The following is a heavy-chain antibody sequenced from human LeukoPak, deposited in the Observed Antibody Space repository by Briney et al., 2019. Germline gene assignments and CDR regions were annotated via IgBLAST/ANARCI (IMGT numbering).Heavy chain of an antibody. D-gene: IGHD2-2*01. V-gene: IGHV4-59*01. CDR1: GGSISSYY. J-gene: IGHJ4*02. CDR2: IYYSGST. Sequence: SETLSLTCTVSGGSISSYYWSWLRQPPGKGLEWIGYIYYSGSTNYNPSLKSRVTISVDTSKNQFSLKLSSVTAADTAVYYCARVSYQEGVDYWGQGTLVTVSS. CDR3: ARVSYQEGVDY.